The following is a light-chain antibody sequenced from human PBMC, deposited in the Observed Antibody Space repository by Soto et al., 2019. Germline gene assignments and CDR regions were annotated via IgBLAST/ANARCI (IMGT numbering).Light chain of an antibody. CDR3: QHYNSYSEA. Sequence: IQMTKSPSTLSGSVGDRVTITCRARQTISSWLAWYQQKPGKAPKLMIYKQSTLKSGVPSRFRGSGSGTGCALTISSLQPYDFATYYCQHYNSYSEAVGQGTKGEFK. CDR2: KQS. V-gene: IGKV1-5*03. CDR1: QTISSW. J-gene: IGKJ1*01.